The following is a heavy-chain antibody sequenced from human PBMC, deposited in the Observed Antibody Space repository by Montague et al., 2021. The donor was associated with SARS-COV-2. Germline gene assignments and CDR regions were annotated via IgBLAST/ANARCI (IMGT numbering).Heavy chain of an antibody. CDR2: IYNNGST. Sequence: SETLSLTCTVSGGSISSYYWGWIRQPPGEGLQWIGYIYNNGSTNCNTSLKSRVTLSIDTSKNQFSLKLTSVTAADTAVYYCARGGGDSADYYYYAMDVWGQGTTVTVSS. CDR1: GGSISSYY. CDR3: ARGGGDSADYYYYAMDV. J-gene: IGHJ6*02. V-gene: IGHV4-59*01. D-gene: IGHD2-21*02.